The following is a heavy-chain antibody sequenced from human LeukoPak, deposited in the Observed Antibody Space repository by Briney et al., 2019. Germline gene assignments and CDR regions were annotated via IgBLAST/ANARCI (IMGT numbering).Heavy chain of an antibody. J-gene: IGHJ4*02. D-gene: IGHD3-22*01. CDR3: ARDTSGYRRGSFDY. CDR1: GGPTTSYY. CDR2: IYYSGST. V-gene: IGHV4-59*01. Sequence: SETLSLTCTVSGGPTTSYYWSWIQQPPGKGLEWIGYIYYSGSTNYNPSLKSRVTISVDTSKNQFSLKLSSLTAADTAVYYCARDTSGYRRGSFDYWGQGTLVTVSS.